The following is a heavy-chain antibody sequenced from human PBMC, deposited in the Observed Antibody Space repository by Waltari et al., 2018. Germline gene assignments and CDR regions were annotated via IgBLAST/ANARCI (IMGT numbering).Heavy chain of an antibody. CDR2: VSYSGTT. CDR3: ATYIGASVGTAAFDV. Sequence: QLQLQESGPRLVRPSETLSLICRVSGVSITSNRHYWAWIRQSPGPGLEWIGTVSYSGTTYISPSLKSRVAVSRDPSKNQVSLILSSVTAADIAVYYCATYIGASVGTAAFDVWGQGTMVTVSS. CDR1: GVSITSNRHY. J-gene: IGHJ3*01. V-gene: IGHV4-39*01. D-gene: IGHD5-12*01.